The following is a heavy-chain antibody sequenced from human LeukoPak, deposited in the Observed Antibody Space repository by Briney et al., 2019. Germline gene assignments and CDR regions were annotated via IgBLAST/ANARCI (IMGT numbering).Heavy chain of an antibody. CDR3: ARNNYYDSSGYYHDY. Sequence: SETLSLTCAVYGGSFSGYYWSWIRQPPGKGLEWIGEINHSGSTNYNPSLKSRVTISVDTSKNQFSLKLSSVTAADTAVYYCARNNYYDSSGYYHDYWGQGTLVTVSS. V-gene: IGHV4-34*01. CDR1: GGSFSGYY. J-gene: IGHJ4*02. CDR2: INHSGST. D-gene: IGHD3-22*01.